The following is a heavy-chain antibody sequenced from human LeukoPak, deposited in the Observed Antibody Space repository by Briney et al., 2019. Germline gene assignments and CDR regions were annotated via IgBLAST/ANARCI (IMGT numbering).Heavy chain of an antibody. J-gene: IGHJ4*02. D-gene: IGHD3-16*01. CDR1: GYTFTGCY. CDR3: ARLVHSGVGEDDY. CDR2: INPNSGGT. Sequence: ASVKVSCKASGYTFTGCYMHWVRQAPGQGLEWMGWINPNSGGTNYAQKFQGRVTVTRDTSISTAYMELSRLRSDDTAVYYCARLVHSGVGEDDYWGQGTLVTVSS. V-gene: IGHV1-2*02.